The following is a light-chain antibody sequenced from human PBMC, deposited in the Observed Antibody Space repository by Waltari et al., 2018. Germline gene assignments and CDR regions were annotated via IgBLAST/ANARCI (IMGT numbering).Light chain of an antibody. CDR1: QGVSSY. CDR2: SAS. Sequence: EIVLTQSPATLSLSPGERAPLSCRASQGVSSYLAWYQQQPGQAPRLLIYSASNRATGIPARFSGSGSGTDFTLTISSLEPEDFAVYYCQQRSNWPRTFGQGTKVEIK. CDR3: QQRSNWPRT. J-gene: IGKJ1*01. V-gene: IGKV3-11*01.